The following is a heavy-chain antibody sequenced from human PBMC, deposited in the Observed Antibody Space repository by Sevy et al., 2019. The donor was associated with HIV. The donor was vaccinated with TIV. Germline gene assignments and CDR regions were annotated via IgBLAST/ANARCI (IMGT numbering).Heavy chain of an antibody. Sequence: GGSLRLSCIGSGFSFSYYGIHWVRQAPGKGLDWVALISHDGINEYYADSVKGRFTISRDNSKNTVYLEMNSLGNEDTAIYFCANAYSGSYSHSYLYALDVWGQGTTVTVS. D-gene: IGHD1-26*01. V-gene: IGHV3-30*18. CDR1: GFSFSYYG. CDR2: ISHDGINE. CDR3: ANAYSGSYSHSYLYALDV. J-gene: IGHJ6*02.